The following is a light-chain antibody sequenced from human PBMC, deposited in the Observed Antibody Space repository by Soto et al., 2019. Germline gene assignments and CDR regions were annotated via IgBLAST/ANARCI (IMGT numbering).Light chain of an antibody. CDR2: DAS. Sequence: EIEMTQSPSTLSASVVDRVTITCRASQSISSWLAWYQQKPGKAPKLLIYDASSLESGVPSRFSGSGSGTEFTLTISSLQPDDFATYYCQQYNSYWWTFGQGTKV. J-gene: IGKJ1*01. V-gene: IGKV1-5*01. CDR1: QSISSW. CDR3: QQYNSYWWT.